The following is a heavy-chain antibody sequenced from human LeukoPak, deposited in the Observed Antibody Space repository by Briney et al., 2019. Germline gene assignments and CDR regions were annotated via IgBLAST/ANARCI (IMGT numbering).Heavy chain of an antibody. Sequence: ASVKVSCKASGYTFTGYYMHRVRQAPGQGLEWMGRINPNSGGTNYAQKFQGRVTMTRDTSISTAYMELSRLRSDDTAVYYCARDKAKGEAAAGFWGQGTPVTVSS. CDR3: ARDKAKGEAAAGF. J-gene: IGHJ4*02. CDR1: GYTFTGYY. V-gene: IGHV1-2*06. D-gene: IGHD6-13*01. CDR2: INPNSGGT.